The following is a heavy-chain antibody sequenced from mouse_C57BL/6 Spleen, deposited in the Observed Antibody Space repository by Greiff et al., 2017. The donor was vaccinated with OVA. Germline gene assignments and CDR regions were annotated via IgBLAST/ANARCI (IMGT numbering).Heavy chain of an antibody. J-gene: IGHJ3*01. V-gene: IGHV1-82*01. D-gene: IGHD1-1*01. CDR1: GYAFSSSW. CDR3: ATYYYGSSYFAY. Sequence: QVHVKQSGPELVKPGASVKISCKASGYAFSSSWMNWVKQRPGKGLEWIGRIYPGDGDTNYNGKFKGKATLTADKSSSTAYMQLSSLTSEDSAVYFCATYYYGSSYFAYWGQGTLVTVSA. CDR2: IYPGDGDT.